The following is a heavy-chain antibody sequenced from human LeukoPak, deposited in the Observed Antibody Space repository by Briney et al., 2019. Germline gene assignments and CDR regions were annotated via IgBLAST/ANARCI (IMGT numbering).Heavy chain of an antibody. J-gene: IGHJ6*03. CDR1: GFTFSSYW. CDR2: INSDGSST. D-gene: IGHD3-3*01. V-gene: IGHV3-74*01. CDR3: AREEVFGVVTKSTYYYYYMDV. Sequence: PGGSLRLSCAASGFTFSSYWMHWVRQAPGKGLVWVSRINSDGSSTSYADSVKGRFTISRDNAKNTLYLQMNSLRAEDTAVYYCAREEVFGVVTKSTYYYYYMDVWGKGTTVTVSS.